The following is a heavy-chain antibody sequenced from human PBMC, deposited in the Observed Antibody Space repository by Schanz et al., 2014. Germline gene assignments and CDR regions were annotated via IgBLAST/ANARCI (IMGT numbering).Heavy chain of an antibody. CDR2: ISAYNGHT. CDR1: GYTFTTYV. CDR3: ARDRGHVEQLVLEWYYAMDV. Sequence: QVQLVQSGSEVKKPGASVKVSCKASGYTFTTYVISGVRRAPGQGLGWMGWISAYNGHTNYAQKFQGRVTMTTDTSTSTAYMELRSLRSDDTAVYYCARDRGHVEQLVLEWYYAMDVWGQGTTVAVSS. V-gene: IGHV1-18*01. J-gene: IGHJ6*02. D-gene: IGHD6-6*01.